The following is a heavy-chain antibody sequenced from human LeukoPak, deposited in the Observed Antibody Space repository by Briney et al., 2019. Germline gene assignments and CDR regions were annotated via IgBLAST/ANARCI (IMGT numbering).Heavy chain of an antibody. CDR3: ARGKALRYFDWLPDAFDI. J-gene: IGHJ3*02. D-gene: IGHD3-9*01. CDR1: GFTFSDYY. CDR2: ISSSSSYT. V-gene: IGHV3-11*06. Sequence: SLRLSCAASGFTFSDYYISWIRQAPGKGREWVSYISSSSSYTNYADSVKGRFTISRDNAKNSLYLQMNSLRAEDTAVYYCARGKALRYFDWLPDAFDIWGQGTMVTVSS.